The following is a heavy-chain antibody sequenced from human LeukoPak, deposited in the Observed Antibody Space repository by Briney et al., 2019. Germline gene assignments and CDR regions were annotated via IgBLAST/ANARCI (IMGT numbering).Heavy chain of an antibody. CDR1: GYTFTDYY. Sequence: AAVKVSCKASGYTFTDYYMHWVRQAPVQGLEWMGWINPNSGDTYYAPKFQGRVTMTRDTSISTAYMELSRLRSDDTAVYYCAGGPGGSSSGTAGYYYMDVWGKGTTVTVSS. CDR2: INPNSGDT. D-gene: IGHD6-13*01. CDR3: AGGPGGSSSGTAGYYYMDV. V-gene: IGHV1-2*02. J-gene: IGHJ6*03.